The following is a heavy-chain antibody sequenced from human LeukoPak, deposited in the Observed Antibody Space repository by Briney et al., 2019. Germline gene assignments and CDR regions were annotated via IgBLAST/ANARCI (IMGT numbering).Heavy chain of an antibody. CDR2: INTSGNT. CDR3: ARERLGFRVDV. V-gene: IGHV4-4*07. J-gene: IGHJ6*04. CDR1: GDSISNYY. Sequence: TSETLSLTCTVSGDSISNYYWTWIRQSAGKGLQWIGRINTSGNTNYNPYLKSRVTMSLDTSKNQFSLNLSSVTAADTAVYCCARERLGFRVDVWGKGTTVTVSS. D-gene: IGHD3-10*01.